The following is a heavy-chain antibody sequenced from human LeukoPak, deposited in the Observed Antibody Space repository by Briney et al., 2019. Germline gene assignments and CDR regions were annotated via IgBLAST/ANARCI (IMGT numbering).Heavy chain of an antibody. V-gene: IGHV5-51*01. Sequence: GESLKISFKGSGXSFTSYCIGWVRQMPGKGLEWMVMFYPGDSDTRYSPSFQGQVTISADKSISTASLQWSSLKASDTAMYYCARCVDSSGSEYFQHWGQGTLVTVSS. CDR2: FYPGDSDT. J-gene: IGHJ1*01. CDR3: ARCVDSSGSEYFQH. CDR1: GXSFTSYC. D-gene: IGHD6-19*01.